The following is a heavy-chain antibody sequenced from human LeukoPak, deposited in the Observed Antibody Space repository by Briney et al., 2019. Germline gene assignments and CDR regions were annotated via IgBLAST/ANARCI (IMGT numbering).Heavy chain of an antibody. CDR1: GGSISSYY. D-gene: IGHD3-10*01. Sequence: SETLSLTCTVSGGSISSYYWNWIRQPPGKGLEWIGYIYNSGSTNNNPSLKSRVTISVDTSKKQFSLKLSSVTAADTAVYYCARETPYGSRSYPFDYWGQGILVTVSS. CDR3: ARETPYGSRSYPFDY. J-gene: IGHJ4*02. V-gene: IGHV4-59*01. CDR2: IYNSGST.